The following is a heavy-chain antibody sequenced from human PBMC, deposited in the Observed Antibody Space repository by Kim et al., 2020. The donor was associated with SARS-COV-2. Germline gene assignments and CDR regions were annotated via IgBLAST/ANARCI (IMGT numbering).Heavy chain of an antibody. V-gene: IGHV4-31*03. CDR3: ARDSAPKKYYYAMDV. Sequence: SETLSLTCTVSGGSISTGGYYWSWVRQLPGKGLEWIGYIYHSGSTYYNPSLKSRVNISIDTSKNQFSLEVRSVTAADTAAYYCARDSAPKKYYYAMDVWG. J-gene: IGHJ6*01. CDR2: IYHSGST. CDR1: GGSISTGGYY.